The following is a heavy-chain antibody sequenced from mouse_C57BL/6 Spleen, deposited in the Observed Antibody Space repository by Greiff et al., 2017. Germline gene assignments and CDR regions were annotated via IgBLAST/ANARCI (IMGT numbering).Heavy chain of an antibody. CDR3: ARRGSSYDWYFEV. CDR1: GYTFTSYW. V-gene: IGHV1-59*01. Sequence: QVQLQQPGAELVRPGTSVKLSCKASGYTFTSYWMHWVKQRHGQGLEWIGVIDPSDSYTNYNQKFKGKATLTVDTSSGTAYMQLSSLTSEDSAVYYCARRGSSYDWYFEVWGTGTTVTVAS. D-gene: IGHD1-1*01. CDR2: IDPSDSYT. J-gene: IGHJ1*03.